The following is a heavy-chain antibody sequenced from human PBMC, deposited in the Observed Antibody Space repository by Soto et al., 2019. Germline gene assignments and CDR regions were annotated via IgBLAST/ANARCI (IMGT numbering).Heavy chain of an antibody. CDR2: IYYSGST. V-gene: IGHV4-31*03. J-gene: IGHJ6*03. CDR1: GGSISSGGYY. Sequence: PSETLSLTCTVSGGSISSGGYYWSWIRQHPGKGLEWIGYIYYSGSTYYNPSLKSRVTISVDTSKNQFSLKLSSVTAADTAVYYCARGAINYYYEDVWGKGTTVTVSS. CDR3: ARGAINYYYEDV.